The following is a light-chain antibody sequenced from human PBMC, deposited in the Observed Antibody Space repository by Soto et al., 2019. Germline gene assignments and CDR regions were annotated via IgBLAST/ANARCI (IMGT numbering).Light chain of an antibody. V-gene: IGLV2-14*01. CDR3: SSYTSSSTSVV. CDR1: CSDVGTYNY. Sequence: QSALTQPASVSGSPGQSITISCTGACSDVGTYNYVSWYQQHPGKAPKLMIYDVSNRPSGVSDRFSGSKSGNTASLTISGLQADDEADYYCSSYTSSSTSVVFGGGTKLTVL. J-gene: IGLJ2*01. CDR2: DVS.